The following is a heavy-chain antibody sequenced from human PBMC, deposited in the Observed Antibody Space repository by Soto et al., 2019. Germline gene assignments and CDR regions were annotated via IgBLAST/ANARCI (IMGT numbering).Heavy chain of an antibody. Sequence: GESLKISCNGSGYSFTSYWIGWVRQMPGKGLEWMGIIYPGDSDTRYSPSFQGQVTISADKSISTAYLQWSSLKASDTAMYYCARLGSGYCSGGSCLRAEYFQHWGQGTLVTVSS. CDR2: IYPGDSDT. CDR3: ARLGSGYCSGGSCLRAEYFQH. J-gene: IGHJ1*01. CDR1: GYSFTSYW. D-gene: IGHD2-15*01. V-gene: IGHV5-51*01.